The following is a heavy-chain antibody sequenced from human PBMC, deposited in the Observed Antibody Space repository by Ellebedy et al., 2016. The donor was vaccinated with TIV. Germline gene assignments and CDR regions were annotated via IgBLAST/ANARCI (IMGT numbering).Heavy chain of an antibody. J-gene: IGHJ4*02. CDR3: ARQGTVVSPFHFDY. CDR2: ISGSTGYT. V-gene: IGHV3-11*06. Sequence: PGGSLRLSCAASGFTFSDYYMSWIRQAPGKGLEWVSYISGSTGYTNYADSVKGRFTISRDNAKNSLYLQMNSLRAEDTAVYYCARQGTVVSPFHFDYWGQGTLVTVSS. D-gene: IGHD4-23*01. CDR1: GFTFSDYY.